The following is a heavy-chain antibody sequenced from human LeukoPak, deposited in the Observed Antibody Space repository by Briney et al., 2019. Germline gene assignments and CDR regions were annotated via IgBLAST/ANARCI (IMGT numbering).Heavy chain of an antibody. CDR2: ISGSGGST. CDR3: AMSDEYYDILTGFDY. J-gene: IGHJ4*02. CDR1: GFTFSSYA. D-gene: IGHD3-9*01. Sequence: GGSLRLSCAASGFTFSSYAMSWVRQAPGKGLEWVSAISGSGGSTYYADSVKGRFTISRDNSKNTLYLQMNSLRAEDTAVYYCAMSDEYYDILTGFDYWGQGTLVTVSS. V-gene: IGHV3-23*01.